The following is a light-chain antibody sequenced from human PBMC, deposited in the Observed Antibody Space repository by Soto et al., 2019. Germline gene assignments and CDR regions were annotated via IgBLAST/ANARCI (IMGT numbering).Light chain of an antibody. CDR2: GNN. Sequence: QSVLTQPPSVSGAPGQRVTISCTGSSSNIGASYEVHWYQQLPGRAPKLLIYGNNNRPSGVPDRFSGPKSGTSGSLAITGLQAEDEADYYCQSYDSSLSGYVFGTGTKLTVL. CDR1: SSNIGASYE. J-gene: IGLJ1*01. V-gene: IGLV1-40*01. CDR3: QSYDSSLSGYV.